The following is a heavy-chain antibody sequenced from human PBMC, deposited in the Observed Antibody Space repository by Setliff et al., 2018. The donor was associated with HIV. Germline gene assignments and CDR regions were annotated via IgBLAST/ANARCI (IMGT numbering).Heavy chain of an antibody. V-gene: IGHV4-59*12. J-gene: IGHJ4*02. D-gene: IGHD1-26*01. CDR2: IFYTGST. CDR1: GGSISSYY. Sequence: SETLSLTCTVSGGSISSYYWTWLRQFPGKGLEWIGFIFYTGSTTYNPSLNSRVTISVDTSKNQFSLKVTSVTAADTAVYFCARTRAPYFFDFWGQGAQVTVSS. CDR3: ARTRAPYFFDF.